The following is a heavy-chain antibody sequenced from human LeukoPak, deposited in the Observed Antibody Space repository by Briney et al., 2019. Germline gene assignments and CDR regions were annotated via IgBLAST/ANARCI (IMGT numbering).Heavy chain of an antibody. CDR2: ISWNSGSI. D-gene: IGHD6-19*01. CDR1: GFTFEDYA. V-gene: IGHV3-9*01. CDR3: AKDSSGSGWYYFDY. Sequence: GGSLRLSCAASGFTFEDYAMHWVRQAPGKGLEWVSGISWNSGSIGYADSVKGRFTISRDNAKNSLYLQMNSLRAEDTALYYCAKDSSGSGWYYFDYWGQGTLVTVSS. J-gene: IGHJ4*02.